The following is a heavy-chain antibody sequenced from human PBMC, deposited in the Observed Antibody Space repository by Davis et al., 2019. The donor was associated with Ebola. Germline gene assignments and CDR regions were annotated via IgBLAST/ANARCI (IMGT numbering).Heavy chain of an antibody. J-gene: IGHJ6*02. V-gene: IGHV3-21*01. D-gene: IGHD3-16*01. CDR3: ARDRPLDFFFGDYYGMDV. CDR1: GFTFSTYS. CDR2: ISSDSDYI. Sequence: GESLKISCAASGFTFSTYSMSWVRQAPGKGLEWVSSISSDSDYIYYADSAKGRFTISRDHAKNSLYLQINSLRAEDTAVYYCARDRPLDFFFGDYYGMDVWGQGTTVTVSS.